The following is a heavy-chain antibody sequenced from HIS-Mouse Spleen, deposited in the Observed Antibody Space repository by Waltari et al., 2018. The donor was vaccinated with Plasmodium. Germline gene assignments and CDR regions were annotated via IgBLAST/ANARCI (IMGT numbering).Heavy chain of an antibody. J-gene: IGHJ3*02. CDR2: IKQDGSEK. V-gene: IGHV3-7*01. Sequence: VESGGGVVQPGGSLRLSCAASGFTFSSYWMRWVRRAPGKGLEWVANIKQDGSEKYYVDSVKGRFTISRDNAKNSLYLQMNSLRAEDTAVYYCARLRRANWGMADAFDIWGQGTMVTVSS. CDR3: ARLRRANWGMADAFDI. CDR1: GFTFSSYW. D-gene: IGHD7-27*01.